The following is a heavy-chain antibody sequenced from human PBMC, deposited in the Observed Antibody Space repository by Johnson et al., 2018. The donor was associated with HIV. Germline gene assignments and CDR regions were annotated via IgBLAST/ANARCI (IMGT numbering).Heavy chain of an antibody. CDR1: GFTVSSNY. V-gene: IGHV3-53*01. D-gene: IGHD6-13*01. J-gene: IGHJ3*02. Sequence: VQLVESGGGLIQPGGSLRLSCAASGFTVSSNYMSWVRQAPGKGLEWVSVIYSGGSTYYTVSVKGRFTISRDNSKNTLYLQMNSLRAEDTAVYYCARELGGSSLPFGAFDIWGQGTMVTVSS. CDR2: IYSGGST. CDR3: ARELGGSSLPFGAFDI.